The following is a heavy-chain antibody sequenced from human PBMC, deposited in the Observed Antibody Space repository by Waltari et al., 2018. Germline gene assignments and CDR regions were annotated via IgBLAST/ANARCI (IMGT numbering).Heavy chain of an antibody. CDR3: ARGEGVSSGWHSNWFDS. D-gene: IGHD6-19*01. CDR2: MNPVSTNT. V-gene: IGHV1-8*01. CDR1: GYSFNTYD. Sequence: QVQLVQSGTEVKKPGASVKVSCRASGYSFNTYDIIWVRLAPGNGLEWMGWMNPVSTNTGYAQKFRGRVSMTGHSSISTAYMELSGLTFDDTAVYYCARGEGVSSGWHSNWFDSWGQGTLVTVSS. J-gene: IGHJ5*01.